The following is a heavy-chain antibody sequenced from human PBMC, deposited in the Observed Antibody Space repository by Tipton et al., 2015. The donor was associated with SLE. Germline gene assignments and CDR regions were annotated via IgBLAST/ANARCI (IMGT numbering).Heavy chain of an antibody. J-gene: IGHJ2*01. CDR3: AHLPTATHDWYFDL. CDR1: GFTFSSYA. D-gene: IGHD2-2*01. V-gene: IGHV3-66*02. Sequence: SLRLSCAASGFTFSSYAMSWVRQAPGKGLEWVSVIYSGGNTYYADFVKGRFTISRDNSKNTLSLQMNSLRAEDTAVYYCAHLPTATHDWYFDLWGRGTLVTVSS. CDR2: IYSGGNT.